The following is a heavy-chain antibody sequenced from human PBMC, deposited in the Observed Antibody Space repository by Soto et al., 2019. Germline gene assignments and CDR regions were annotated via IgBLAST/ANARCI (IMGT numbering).Heavy chain of an antibody. J-gene: IGHJ4*02. CDR2: ISASGDNS. D-gene: IGHD3-3*01. V-gene: IGHV3-23*01. CDR1: GFTFSTYA. CDR3: ADGGEWSFNFVY. Sequence: GGSLRLSCAASGFTFSTYAMSCVRQAPGKGLEWVAGISASGDNSYYADSVKGRFTISRDNSKGTLYLQMNNLRAEDTAVYYCADGGEWSFNFVYWGQGTLVTVSS.